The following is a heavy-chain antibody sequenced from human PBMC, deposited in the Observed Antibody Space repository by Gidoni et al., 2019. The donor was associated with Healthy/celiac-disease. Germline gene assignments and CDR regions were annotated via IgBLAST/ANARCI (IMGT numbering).Heavy chain of an antibody. Sequence: VQSQVQLVQSGAEVKVSCKASGGTFSSYAISWVRQAPGQGLEWMGGIIPIFGTANYAQKFQGRVTITADESTSTAYMELSSLRSEDTAVYYCARSYCSGGSCYSGFLGFDYWGQGTLVTVSS. CDR1: GGTFSSYA. D-gene: IGHD2-15*01. CDR2: IIPIFGTA. J-gene: IGHJ4*02. CDR3: ARSYCSGGSCYSGFLGFDY. V-gene: IGHV1-69*01.